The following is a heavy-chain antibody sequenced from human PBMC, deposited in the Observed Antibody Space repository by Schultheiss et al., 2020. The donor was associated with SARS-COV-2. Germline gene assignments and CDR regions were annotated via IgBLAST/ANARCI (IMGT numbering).Heavy chain of an antibody. J-gene: IGHJ6*02. CDR3: ARERGIVVVPAAIGNYYYYYGMDV. D-gene: IGHD2-2*02. V-gene: IGHV3-33*01. CDR1: GFTFSSYG. Sequence: GGSLRLSCAASGFTFSSYGMHWVRQAPGKGLEWVAVIWYDGSNKYYADSVKGRFTISRDNSKNTLYLQMNSLRAEDTAVYYCARERGIVVVPAAIGNYYYYYGMDVWGQGTTVTVSS. CDR2: IWYDGSNK.